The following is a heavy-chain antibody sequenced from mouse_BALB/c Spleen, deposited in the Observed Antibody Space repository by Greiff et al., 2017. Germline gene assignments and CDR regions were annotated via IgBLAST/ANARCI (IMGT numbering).Heavy chain of an antibody. CDR2: ISSGGST. CDR1: GFTFSSYA. D-gene: IGHD1-1*01. V-gene: IGHV5-6-5*01. J-gene: IGHJ1*01. Sequence: EVKVEESGGGLVKPGGSLKLSCAASGFTFSSYAMSWVRQTPEKRLEWVASISSGGSTYYPDSVKGRFTISRDNARNILYLQMSSLRSEDTAMYYCARGDYGSSWYFDVWGAGTTVTVSS. CDR3: ARGDYGSSWYFDV.